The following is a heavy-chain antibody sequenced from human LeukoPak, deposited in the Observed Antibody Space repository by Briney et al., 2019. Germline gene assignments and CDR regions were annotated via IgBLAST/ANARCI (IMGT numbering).Heavy chain of an antibody. J-gene: IGHJ4*02. CDR1: GGTFSSYA. Sequence: GASVKVSCKASGGTFSSYAISWVRQAPRQGREWMGGIIPIFGTANYAQKFQGRVTITTDESTSTAYMELSSLRSEDTAVYYCATTNYENYYGSGGYYFDYWGQGTLVTVSS. CDR2: IIPIFGTA. D-gene: IGHD3-10*01. CDR3: ATTNYENYYGSGGYYFDY. V-gene: IGHV1-69*05.